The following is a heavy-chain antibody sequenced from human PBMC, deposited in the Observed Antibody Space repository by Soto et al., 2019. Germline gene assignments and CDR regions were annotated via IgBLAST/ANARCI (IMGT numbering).Heavy chain of an antibody. Sequence: GGSLRLSCAASGFTFTTYAMSWVRQAPGKGLEWVSAISGSGGTTYYADSVKGRFTISRDNSKNTLYLQMNSLRAEDTAVYYCAKIGYYSGSDPFDPWGQGTLVTVSS. V-gene: IGHV3-23*01. CDR2: ISGSGGTT. J-gene: IGHJ5*02. CDR1: GFTFTTYA. D-gene: IGHD3-10*01. CDR3: AKIGYYSGSDPFDP.